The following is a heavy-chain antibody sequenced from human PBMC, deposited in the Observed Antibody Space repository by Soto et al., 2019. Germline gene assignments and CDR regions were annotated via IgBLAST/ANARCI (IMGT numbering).Heavy chain of an antibody. Sequence: SVKVSCTASGFTFTSSAIRLVRQARGQRLEWIGWIVVGSGNIRYAQKFQERVTITRDMSATTAYMELSSLRSEDTAVYYCAARGGYYTSYYYMDVWGKGTTVTVSS. CDR3: AARGGYYTSYYYMDV. J-gene: IGHJ6*03. CDR1: GFTFTSSA. D-gene: IGHD3-3*01. CDR2: IVVGSGNI. V-gene: IGHV1-58*02.